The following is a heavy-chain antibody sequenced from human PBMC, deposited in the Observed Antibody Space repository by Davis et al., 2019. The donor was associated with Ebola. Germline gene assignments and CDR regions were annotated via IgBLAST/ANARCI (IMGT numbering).Heavy chain of an antibody. CDR1: GYTFTGYY. CDR2: INPNSGGT. Sequence: AASVKVSCKASGYTFTGYYMHWVRQAPGQGLEWMGWINPNSGGTNYAQKFQGRVTITADESTSTAYMELSSLRSEDTAVYYCARDRAHYDILTGYPNDAFDIWGQGTMVTVSS. V-gene: IGHV1-2*02. CDR3: ARDRAHYDILTGYPNDAFDI. J-gene: IGHJ3*02. D-gene: IGHD3-9*01.